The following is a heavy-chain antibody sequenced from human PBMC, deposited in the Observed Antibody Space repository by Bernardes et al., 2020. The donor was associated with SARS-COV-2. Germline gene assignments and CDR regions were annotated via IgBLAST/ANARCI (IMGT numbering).Heavy chain of an antibody. J-gene: IGHJ4*02. D-gene: IGHD3-22*01. CDR3: ARRAEKISGYVHRYFDY. Sequence: GSLRLSCAASGFTFSSSGMSWVRQAPGKGLEWVSAISDDGGITKYADSVKGRFTISRDTSKNTLYLRMNSLRAEDTAVYYCARRAEKISGYVHRYFDYWGQGTLVTVSS. V-gene: IGHV3-23*01. CDR1: GFTFSSSG. CDR2: ISDDGGIT.